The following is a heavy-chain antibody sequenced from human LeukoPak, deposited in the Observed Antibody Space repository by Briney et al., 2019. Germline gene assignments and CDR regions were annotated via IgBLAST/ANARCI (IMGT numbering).Heavy chain of an antibody. CDR1: GGTFISYA. V-gene: IGHV1-69*05. Sequence: SVKVSCKASGGTFISYAISWVRQAPGQGLEWMGGIIPIFGTANYAQKFQDRVTMTRNTSISTAYMELSSLRSDDTAVYYCARGPPNWGYDYWGPGTLVTVSS. CDR2: IIPIFGTA. D-gene: IGHD7-27*01. J-gene: IGHJ4*02. CDR3: ARGPPNWGYDY.